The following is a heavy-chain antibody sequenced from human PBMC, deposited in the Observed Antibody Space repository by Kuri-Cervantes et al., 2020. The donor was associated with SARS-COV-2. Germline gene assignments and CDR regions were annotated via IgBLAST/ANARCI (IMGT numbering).Heavy chain of an antibody. CDR2: ISFDGDKT. D-gene: IGHD1-14*01. J-gene: IGHJ6*02. V-gene: IGHV3-30*19. CDR1: GFTFSSYG. Sequence: GESLKISCAASGFTFSSYGMHWVRQAPGKGLEWLSFISFDGDKTYYADSVRGRFTISRDNSENTVSLQMNSPRPEDTAVYYCARDRETTWYYGMDVWGQGTTVTVSS. CDR3: ARDRETTWYYGMDV.